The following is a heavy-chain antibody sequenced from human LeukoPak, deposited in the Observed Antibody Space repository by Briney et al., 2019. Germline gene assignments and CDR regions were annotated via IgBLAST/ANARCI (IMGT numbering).Heavy chain of an antibody. J-gene: IGHJ3*02. Sequence: GASVTVSCKASGGTFSSYAISWVRQAPGQGLEWTGWISAYNGNTNYAQKLQGRVTMTTDTSTSTAYMELRSLRSDDTAVYYCARDREQLVPPYDAFDIWGQGTMVTVSS. D-gene: IGHD6-13*01. V-gene: IGHV1-18*01. CDR3: ARDREQLVPPYDAFDI. CDR2: ISAYNGNT. CDR1: GGTFSSYA.